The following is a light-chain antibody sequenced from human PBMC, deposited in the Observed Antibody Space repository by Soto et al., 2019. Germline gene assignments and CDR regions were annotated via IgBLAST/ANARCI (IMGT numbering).Light chain of an antibody. Sequence: DIVMTQSPLSLPVTPGEPASISCRSSQSLLHSNGYNYLDWYLQKPGQSPQLLIYLGSNRASGVPDRFSGSGSGTDFTLTISSLEPEDFALYYCQQRSNWPITFGQGTRLEIK. CDR2: LGS. V-gene: IGKV2-28*01. CDR3: QQRSNWPIT. CDR1: QSLLHSNGYNY. J-gene: IGKJ5*01.